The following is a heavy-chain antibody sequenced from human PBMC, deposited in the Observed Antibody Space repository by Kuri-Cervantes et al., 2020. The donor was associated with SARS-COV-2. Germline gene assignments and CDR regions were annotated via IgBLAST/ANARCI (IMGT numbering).Heavy chain of an antibody. V-gene: IGHV1-8*02. J-gene: IGHJ6*03. CDR3: ARVYFLYYDSSGYLAYYYYYYMDV. CDR1: GYTFTSYD. CDR2: MNPNSGNT. Sequence: ASVKVSCKASGYTFTSYDINWVRQATGQGLEWMGWMNPNSGNTGYAQKFQGRVTMTRNTSVSTAYMELSSLRSEDTAVYYCARVYFLYYDSSGYLAYYYYYYMDVWGKGATVTVSS. D-gene: IGHD3-22*01.